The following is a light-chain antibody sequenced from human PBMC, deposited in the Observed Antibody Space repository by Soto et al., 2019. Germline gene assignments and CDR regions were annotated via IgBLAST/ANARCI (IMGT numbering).Light chain of an antibody. J-gene: IGKJ1*01. V-gene: IGKV3-11*01. CDR3: QQRSNWPPT. CDR2: DAS. CDR1: QSGSRY. Sequence: EIVLTQSPATLSLSPGERATLSCRASQSGSRYLAWYQQKPGQAPRLLIYDASNRSTGIPARFNGSGSGTDFTLTISSLAPEDFAVYYCQQRSNWPPTVGQGTKVEIK.